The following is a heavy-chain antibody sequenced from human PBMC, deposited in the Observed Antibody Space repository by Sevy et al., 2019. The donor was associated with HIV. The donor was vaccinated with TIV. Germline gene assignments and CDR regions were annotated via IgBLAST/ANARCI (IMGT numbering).Heavy chain of an antibody. CDR2: INPNSGDT. D-gene: IGHD6-19*01. V-gene: IGHV1-2*02. CDR1: GYTFTGYY. Sequence: ASVKVSCKASGYTFTGYYMHWVRQAPGQGLEWMGWINPNSGDTNYAQKFQGRVTMTRDTSISPAYMELSRLRSDDTAVYYCAREIAVAGTWGGDYWGQGTLVTVSS. CDR3: AREIAVAGTWGGDY. J-gene: IGHJ4*02.